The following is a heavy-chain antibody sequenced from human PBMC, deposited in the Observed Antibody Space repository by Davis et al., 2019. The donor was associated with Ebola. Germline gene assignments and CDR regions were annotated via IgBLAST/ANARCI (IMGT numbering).Heavy chain of an antibody. J-gene: IGHJ4*02. V-gene: IGHV4-4*02. D-gene: IGHD3-3*01. CDR1: GGSISSSNW. CDR2: IYHSGST. Sequence: SETLSLTCAVSGGSISSSNWWSWVRQPPGKGLEWIGEIYHSGSTNYNPSLKSRVTISVDKSKNQFSLKLSSMTAADTAVYYCARAEFLEWSELDYWGQGTLVTVSS. CDR3: ARAEFLEWSELDY.